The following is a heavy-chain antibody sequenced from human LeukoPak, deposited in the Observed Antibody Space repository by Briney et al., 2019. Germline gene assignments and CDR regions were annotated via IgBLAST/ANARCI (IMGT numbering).Heavy chain of an antibody. J-gene: IGHJ3*01. CDR3: ARNAQP. Sequence: PSETLSLTCTVSGGSLSSYYWSWIRQPPGKGLQWIGNIYYSGSTSYNPSLKSRVTMSVDTSKNQFSLRVSSVTAADTAVYYCARNAQPWGQGTMVTVSS. V-gene: IGHV4-59*01. D-gene: IGHD1-1*01. CDR2: IYYSGST. CDR1: GGSLSSYY.